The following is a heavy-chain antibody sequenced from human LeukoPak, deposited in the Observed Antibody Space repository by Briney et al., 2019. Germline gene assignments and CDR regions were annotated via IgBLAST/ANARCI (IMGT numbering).Heavy chain of an antibody. CDR2: IIPIFGTA. J-gene: IGHJ5*02. V-gene: IGHV1-69*05. D-gene: IGHD3-3*01. CDR3: ARCITIFGVVNWFDP. Sequence: SVTVSFKASGGTFSSYAISWVRQAPGQGLEWMGGIIPIFGTADYAQKFQGRVTITTDESTSTAYMELSSLRSEDTAVYYCARCITIFGVVNWFDPWGQGTLVTVSS. CDR1: GGTFSSYA.